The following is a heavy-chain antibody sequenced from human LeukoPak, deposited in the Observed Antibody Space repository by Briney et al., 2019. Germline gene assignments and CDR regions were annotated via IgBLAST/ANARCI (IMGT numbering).Heavy chain of an antibody. CDR3: ARGNSVAGTDISY. CDR1: GFTFSTYS. D-gene: IGHD6-19*01. CDR2: ISSSSGYI. J-gene: IGHJ4*02. V-gene: IGHV3-21*01. Sequence: PGGSLRLSCAASGFTFSTYSMNWVCQAPGKGLKWGSSISSSSGYIYYAVSVKGRFTISRDNAKNSQYLQMNSLRAEDTAVYYCARGNSVAGTDISYWGQGTLVTVSS.